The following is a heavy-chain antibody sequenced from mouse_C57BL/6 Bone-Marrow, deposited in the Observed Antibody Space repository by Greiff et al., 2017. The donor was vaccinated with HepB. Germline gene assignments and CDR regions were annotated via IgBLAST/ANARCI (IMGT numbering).Heavy chain of an antibody. CDR2: IDPSDSET. V-gene: IGHV1-52*01. J-gene: IGHJ2*01. CDR3: AFITTVVDY. Sequence: QIQLQQPGAELVRPGSSVKLSCKASGYTFTSYWMHWVKQRPIQGLEWIGNIDPSDSETHYNQKFKDKATLTVDKSSSTAYMQLSSLTSEDSAVYYCAFITTVVDYWGQGTTLTVSS. D-gene: IGHD1-1*01. CDR1: GYTFTSYW.